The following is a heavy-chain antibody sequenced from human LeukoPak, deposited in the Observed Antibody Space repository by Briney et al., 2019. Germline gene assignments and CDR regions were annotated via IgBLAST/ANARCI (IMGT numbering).Heavy chain of an antibody. D-gene: IGHD6-13*01. J-gene: IGHJ4*02. CDR1: GYTFTSYA. CDR3: ASSASSWYEGHYFDY. CDR2: INTNTGNP. V-gene: IGHV7-4-1*02. Sequence: ASVNVSCKASGYTFTSYAMNWVRQAPGQGLEWMGWINTNTGNPTYAQGFTGRFVFSLDTSVSTAYLQISSLKAEDTAVYYCASSASSWYEGHYFDYWGQGTLVTVSS.